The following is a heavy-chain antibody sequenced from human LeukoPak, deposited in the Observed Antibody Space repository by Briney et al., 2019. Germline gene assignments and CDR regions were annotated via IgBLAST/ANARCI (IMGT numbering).Heavy chain of an antibody. J-gene: IGHJ4*02. D-gene: IGHD4-17*01. Sequence: GGSLRLSCAASRFTFSNYAMSWVRQAPGKGLEWVSAISDSGGNTFYADSVKGRFTISRDNSKNTLYLQMNSLRAEDTAVYYCATDYGDSPAYWGQGTLVTVSS. CDR2: ISDSGGNT. CDR1: RFTFSNYA. V-gene: IGHV3-23*01. CDR3: ATDYGDSPAY.